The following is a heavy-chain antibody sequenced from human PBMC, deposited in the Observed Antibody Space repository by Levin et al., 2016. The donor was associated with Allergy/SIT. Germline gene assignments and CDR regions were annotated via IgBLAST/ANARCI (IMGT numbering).Heavy chain of an antibody. J-gene: IGHJ4*02. V-gene: IGHV3-23*01. Sequence: GESLKISCAASGFTFSTYAMSWVRQAPGKGLEWVSSISGSGGSTYYADSVKGRFTISRDIFKDTLNLQMNSLRAEDTAIYYCAKAAAGNVVWYFDYWGQGTLVTVSS. CDR1: GFTFSTYA. D-gene: IGHD6-13*01. CDR3: AKAAAGNVVWYFDY. CDR2: ISGSGGST.